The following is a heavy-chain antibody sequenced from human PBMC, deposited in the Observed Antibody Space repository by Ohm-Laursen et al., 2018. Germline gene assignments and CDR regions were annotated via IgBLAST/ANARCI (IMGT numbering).Heavy chain of an antibody. CDR1: GYTFTGYY. D-gene: IGHD3-3*01. CDR3: VRGGVINYDFWSSYYTAFDI. J-gene: IGHJ3*02. CDR2: INLNSGDT. V-gene: IGHV1-2*02. Sequence: ASVKVSCKASGYTFTGYYMHWMRQAPGQGLEWMGWINLNSGDTNYAHKFQGRVTLTRDTSITTAYMELSGLRSDDTAVYYCVRGGVINYDFWSSYYTAFDIWGQGTMVTVSS.